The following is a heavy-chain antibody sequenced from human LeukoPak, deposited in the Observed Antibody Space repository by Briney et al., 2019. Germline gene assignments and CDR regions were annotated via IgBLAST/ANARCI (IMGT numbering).Heavy chain of an antibody. V-gene: IGHV3-30*03. D-gene: IGHD6-13*01. CDR3: AFGYSSNWYFDY. J-gene: IGHJ4*02. Sequence: GGSLRPSCAASGFTFSSYGMDWVRPAPGKGLEWEAVISYDGSNKYYADSVKGRFTISRDNPTNTLYLQMNSLRAEHTAVYYCAFGYSSNWYFDYGGKGTLVTVSS. CDR1: GFTFSSYG. CDR2: ISYDGSNK.